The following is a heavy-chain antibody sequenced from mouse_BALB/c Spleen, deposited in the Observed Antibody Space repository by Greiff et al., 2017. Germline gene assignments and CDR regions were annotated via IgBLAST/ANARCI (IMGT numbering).Heavy chain of an antibody. D-gene: IGHD2-3*01. V-gene: IGHV5-6-5*01. CDR2: ISSGGST. CDR3: ARGGGLDGYYEAMDY. CDR1: GFTFSSYA. J-gene: IGHJ4*01. Sequence: DVHLVESGGGLVKPGGSLKLSCAASGFTFSSYAMSWVRQTPEKRLEWVASISSGGSTYYPDSVKGRFTISRDNARNILYLQMSSLRSEDTAMYYCARGGGLDGYYEAMDYWGQGTSVTVSS.